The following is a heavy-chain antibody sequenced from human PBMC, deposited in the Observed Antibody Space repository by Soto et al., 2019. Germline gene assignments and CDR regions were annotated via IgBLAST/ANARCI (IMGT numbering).Heavy chain of an antibody. Sequence: QAQLQVSGPGVVKPAETLSLICDVSGVPITDSYWSWIRQSPGKGLEWIGRVHAGGSFNYNPSLRRRAAISEDTSKSQVSLRLTSVTAADTAVYFCARENTPEMTRGWFAPWGQGTLVTVSS. V-gene: IGHV4-4*07. CDR3: ARENTPEMTRGWFAP. D-gene: IGHD3-10*01. CDR1: GVPITDSY. J-gene: IGHJ5*02. CDR2: VHAGGSF.